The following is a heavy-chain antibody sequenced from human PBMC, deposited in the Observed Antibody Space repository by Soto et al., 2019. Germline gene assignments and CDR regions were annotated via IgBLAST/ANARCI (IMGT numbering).Heavy chain of an antibody. CDR2: IQYRGST. CDR3: AAMSLFGALLVDY. V-gene: IGHV4-39*01. D-gene: IGHD3-10*02. CDR1: DDSITSGAYY. J-gene: IGHJ4*02. Sequence: HLQLQESGPRLIKPSETMSLTCTVSDDSITSGAYYWGLISQPPGKGIEWMGTIQYRGSTYYNPTLNSRVPISLETPKIQYPPRRPSVTAADTAVYFCAAMSLFGALLVDYWGQGNLVTVSS.